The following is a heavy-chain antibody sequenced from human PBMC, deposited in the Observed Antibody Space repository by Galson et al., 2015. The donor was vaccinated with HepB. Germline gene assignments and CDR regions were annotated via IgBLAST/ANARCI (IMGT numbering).Heavy chain of an antibody. V-gene: IGHV3-30*03. Sequence: SLRLSCAASGFTFSSYGMHWVRQAPGKGLEWVAVISYDGSNKYYADSVKGRFTISRDNSKNTLYLQMNSLRAEDTAVYYCATSGYGLLDYWGQGTLVTVSS. CDR2: ISYDGSNK. CDR1: GFTFSSYG. J-gene: IGHJ4*02. CDR3: ATSGYGLLDY. D-gene: IGHD5-12*01.